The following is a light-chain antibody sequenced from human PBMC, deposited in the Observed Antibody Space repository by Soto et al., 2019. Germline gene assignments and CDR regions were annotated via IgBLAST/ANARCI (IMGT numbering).Light chain of an antibody. CDR1: QSVSSN. V-gene: IGKV3-15*01. CDR3: QQYNNWPPLT. Sequence: EIVMTQSPATLSVSPGERATLSCRASQSVSSNLAWYQQKPGQAPRLLIYGASTRATGIPARFSGSGSGTELTLTISSLQSEDFAVYYCQQYNNWPPLTFGAGTKVEIK. J-gene: IGKJ4*01. CDR2: GAS.